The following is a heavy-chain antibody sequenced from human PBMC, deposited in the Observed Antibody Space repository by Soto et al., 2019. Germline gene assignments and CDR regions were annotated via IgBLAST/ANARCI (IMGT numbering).Heavy chain of an antibody. D-gene: IGHD6-13*01. CDR2: IIPIFGTT. Sequence: QVQLVQSGAELKKPGSSVKVSCQASGGTFSNYAISWVRQAPGQGLEWMGKIIPIFGTTNYAQNFRGRVTITADEYTTTACMELSSLRSDDTALYYCARELPPAPGSFREDALDIWGQGTMITVSS. CDR3: ARELPPAPGSFREDALDI. CDR1: GGTFSNYA. V-gene: IGHV1-69*15. J-gene: IGHJ3*02.